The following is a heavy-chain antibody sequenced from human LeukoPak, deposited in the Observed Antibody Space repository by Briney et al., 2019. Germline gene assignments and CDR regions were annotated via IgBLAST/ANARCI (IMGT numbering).Heavy chain of an antibody. Sequence: ASVKVSCKASGFDFTSYGISWVQQAPGQGLEWMGWISAYNGNTHYAQKLQGRVTMTTDTSASTAYMELRSLTSDDTAVYYCAREPKSLGDLFFIDYWGQGTLVTVSS. D-gene: IGHD3-16*01. CDR3: AREPKSLGDLFFIDY. V-gene: IGHV1-18*01. CDR1: GFDFTSYG. J-gene: IGHJ4*02. CDR2: ISAYNGNT.